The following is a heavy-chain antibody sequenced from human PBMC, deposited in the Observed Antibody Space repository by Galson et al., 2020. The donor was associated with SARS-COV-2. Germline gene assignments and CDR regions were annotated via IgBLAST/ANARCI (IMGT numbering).Heavy chain of an antibody. CDR1: GFTFSSYA. CDR3: AKYSDYDFWSGTYYMDV. D-gene: IGHD3-3*01. V-gene: IGHV3-23*01. CDR2: ISGSGGST. Sequence: GSLRLSCAASGFTFSSYAMSWVRQAPGKGLEWVSAISGSGGSTYYADSVKGRFTISRDNSKNTLYLQMNSLRAEDTAVYYCAKYSDYDFWSGTYYMDVWGKGTTVTVSS. J-gene: IGHJ6*03.